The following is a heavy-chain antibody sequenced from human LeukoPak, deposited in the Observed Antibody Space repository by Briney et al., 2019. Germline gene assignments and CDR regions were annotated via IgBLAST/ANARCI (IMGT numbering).Heavy chain of an antibody. CDR3: ARGYRSCSGGSCYSNFDY. Sequence: GGSLRLSCAASGFTFSSYWMSWVRQAPGKGLEWVANIKQDGSEKYYVDSVKGRFTISRDDAKNSLYLQMNSLRAEDTAVYYCARGYRSCSGGSCYSNFDYWGQGTLVTVSS. CDR1: GFTFSSYW. D-gene: IGHD2-15*01. V-gene: IGHV3-7*01. J-gene: IGHJ4*02. CDR2: IKQDGSEK.